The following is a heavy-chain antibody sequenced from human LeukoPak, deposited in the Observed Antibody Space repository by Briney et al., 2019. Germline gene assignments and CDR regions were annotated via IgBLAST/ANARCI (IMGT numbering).Heavy chain of an antibody. Sequence: GGSLRLSCAASGFTFSSYGMHWVRQAPGKGLEWVAVISYDGSNKYYADSVKGRFTISRDNSKNTLYLQMNSLRAEGTAVYYCAKDLVVSRPGYYGVDVWGQGTTVTASS. CDR2: ISYDGSNK. V-gene: IGHV3-30*18. J-gene: IGHJ6*02. D-gene: IGHD2-8*02. CDR1: GFTFSSYG. CDR3: AKDLVVSRPGYYGVDV.